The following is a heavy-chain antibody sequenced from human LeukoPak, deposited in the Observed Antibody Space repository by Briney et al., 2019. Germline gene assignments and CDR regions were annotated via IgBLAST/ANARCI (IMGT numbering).Heavy chain of an antibody. Sequence: GGSLRLSCAASGFTFSSYGMHWVRQAPGKGLEWVAVISYDGSNKYYADSVKGRFTISRDNSKNTLYLQMNSLRAEDTAVYYCARVSPGFGEPYFDYWGQGTLVTVSS. CDR1: GFTFSSYG. J-gene: IGHJ4*02. CDR2: ISYDGSNK. CDR3: ARVSPGFGEPYFDY. V-gene: IGHV3-30*03. D-gene: IGHD3-10*01.